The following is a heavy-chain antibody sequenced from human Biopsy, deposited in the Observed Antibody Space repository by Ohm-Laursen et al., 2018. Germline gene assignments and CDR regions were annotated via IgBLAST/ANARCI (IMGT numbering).Heavy chain of an antibody. V-gene: IGHV4-59*12. Sequence: GTLSLTCAVSGGSISSDYWSWIRQTPGKGLEWIGYIYYSANTYYNPSLKSRVTISVGTSKNQFSLKLSSVTAADTAVYYCARLGSGDYFPTFFDFWGQGALVTVSS. J-gene: IGHJ4*02. CDR2: IYYSANT. D-gene: IGHD5-12*01. CDR1: GGSISSDY. CDR3: ARLGSGDYFPTFFDF.